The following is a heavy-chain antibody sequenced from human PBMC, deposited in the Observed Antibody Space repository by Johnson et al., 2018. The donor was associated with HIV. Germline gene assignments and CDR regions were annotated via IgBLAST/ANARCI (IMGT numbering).Heavy chain of an antibody. CDR3: AREFYYYGSGRRDDPFDI. J-gene: IGHJ3*02. V-gene: IGHV3-30*03. Sequence: QVQLVESGGGVVQPGRSLRLSCAASGFTFSSYAMDWVRQAQGKGLEWVAFVSSAGSNKNYADSVKGRFTISRDNSKNTLYLQMNRLRAEDTAVYYCAREFYYYGSGRRDDPFDIWGQGTMVIVSS. CDR2: VSSAGSNK. CDR1: GFTFSSYA. D-gene: IGHD3-10*01.